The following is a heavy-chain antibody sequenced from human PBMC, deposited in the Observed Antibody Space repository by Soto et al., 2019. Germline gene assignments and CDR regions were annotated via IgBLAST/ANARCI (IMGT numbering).Heavy chain of an antibody. J-gene: IGHJ4*02. CDR1: GFTFSSYA. V-gene: IGHV3-23*01. D-gene: IGHD5-12*01. CDR2: ISGSGGST. Sequence: GGSLRLSCAASGFTFSSYAMSWVRQAPGKGLEWVSAISGSGGSTYYADSVKGRFTISRDNSKDTLYLQMNSLRAEDTAVYFCAHSGGGYEIIYFDFWGQGIPVTVSS. CDR3: AHSGGGYEIIYFDF.